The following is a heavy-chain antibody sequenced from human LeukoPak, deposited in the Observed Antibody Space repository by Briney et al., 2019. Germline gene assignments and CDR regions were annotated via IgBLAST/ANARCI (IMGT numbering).Heavy chain of an antibody. J-gene: IGHJ5*02. CDR1: GFSLTCHY. V-gene: IGHV1-2*02. CDR2: INGNSGDT. D-gene: IGHD2-15*01. Sequence: ASVTVSFMGSGFSLTCHYMHWLRQAPGHGLEWMGWINGNSGDTNYAQKFQDRVIMTRDTSVNTVYMELSRLRSDDTATYYCARDFSCGPDLWGQGTLVIVSS. CDR3: ARDFSCGPDL.